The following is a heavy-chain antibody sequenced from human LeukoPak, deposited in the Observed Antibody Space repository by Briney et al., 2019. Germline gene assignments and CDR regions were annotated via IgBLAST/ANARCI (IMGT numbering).Heavy chain of an antibody. CDR3: AREIIQGSGFDY. J-gene: IGHJ4*02. CDR1: VFSFSTYW. V-gene: IGHV3-7*01. D-gene: IGHD6-19*01. CDR2: IKQDGSEK. Sequence: GGSLRLSGAASVFSFSTYWMSWVRQAPGKGLEWVANIKQDGSEKYYVDSVKGRFTISRDNAKNSLYLQMNSLRAEDTAVYYCAREIIQGSGFDYWGQGTLVTVSS.